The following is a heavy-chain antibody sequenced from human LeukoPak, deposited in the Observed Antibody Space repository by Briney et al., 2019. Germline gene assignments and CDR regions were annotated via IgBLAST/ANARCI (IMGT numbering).Heavy chain of an antibody. D-gene: IGHD2-2*01. CDR2: ISSSSSYI. J-gene: IGHJ4*02. Sequence: PGGSLRLSCAASGFTFSSYSMNWVRQAPGKGLEWVSSISSSSSYIYYADSVKGRFTISRDNAKNSLYLQMNSLRAEDTAVYYRARDWGTEYQLLHWGQGTLVTVSS. CDR3: ARDWGTEYQLLH. CDR1: GFTFSSYS. V-gene: IGHV3-21*01.